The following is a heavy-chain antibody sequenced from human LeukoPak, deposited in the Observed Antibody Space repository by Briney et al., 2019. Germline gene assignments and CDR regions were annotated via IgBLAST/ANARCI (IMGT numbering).Heavy chain of an antibody. V-gene: IGHV4-38-2*02. J-gene: IGHJ3*02. D-gene: IGHD5-18*01. CDR1: GYSVSSGYY. Sequence: SETLSLTCTVSGYSVSSGYYWGWIRQPPGKGLEWIGSIYHSGSTYYNPSLKSRVTISVDTSKNQFSLKLNSVTAADTAVYYCARDIQLGAFDIWGQGTMVTVSS. CDR2: IYHSGST. CDR3: ARDIQLGAFDI.